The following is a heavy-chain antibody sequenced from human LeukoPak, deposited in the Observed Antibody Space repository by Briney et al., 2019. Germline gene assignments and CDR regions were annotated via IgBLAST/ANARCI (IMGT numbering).Heavy chain of an antibody. CDR3: ARGLIAVATDFDY. D-gene: IGHD6-19*01. CDR1: GGSISSSSYY. V-gene: IGHV4-39*07. Sequence: PSETLSLTCTVSGGSISSSSYYWGWIRQPPGKGLEWIGSIYYSGSTNYNPSLKSRVTISVDTSKNQFSLKLSSVTAADTAVYYCARGLIAVATDFDYWGQGTLVTVSS. CDR2: IYYSGST. J-gene: IGHJ4*02.